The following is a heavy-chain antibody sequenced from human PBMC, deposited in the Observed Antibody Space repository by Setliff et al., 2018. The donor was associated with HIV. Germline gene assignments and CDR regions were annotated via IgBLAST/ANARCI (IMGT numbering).Heavy chain of an antibody. CDR3: ARMSLGSSGAFGAFDI. Sequence: SGPTLVNPTQTLTLICTFSGFSLSTSGMCVSWIRQPPGKALEWLARIDWDDDKYYSTSLKTRLTISKDTSKNQVVLTMTNMDPVDTATYYCARMSLGSSGAFGAFDIWGQGTMVTVSS. D-gene: IGHD6-19*01. CDR1: GFSLSTSGMC. J-gene: IGHJ3*02. CDR2: IDWDDDK. V-gene: IGHV2-70*11.